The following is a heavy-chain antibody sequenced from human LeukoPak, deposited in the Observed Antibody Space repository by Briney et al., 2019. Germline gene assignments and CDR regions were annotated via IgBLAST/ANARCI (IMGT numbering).Heavy chain of an antibody. CDR2: ISGSGGST. CDR3: AKDRPYFQH. J-gene: IGHJ1*01. Sequence: GGSLRLSCAASGFTFSSYGMMWVRQAPGKGLEWASGISGSGGSTYYADSVKGRFTISRDNSKNTLYLQVNSLRVEDTALYYCAKDRPYFQHWGQGTLVTVSS. V-gene: IGHV3-23*01. CDR1: GFTFSSYG.